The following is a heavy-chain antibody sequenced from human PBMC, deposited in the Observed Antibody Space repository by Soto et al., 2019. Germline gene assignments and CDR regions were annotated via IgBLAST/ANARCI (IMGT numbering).Heavy chain of an antibody. Sequence: QVQLVQSGAEVKKPGASVKVSCKASGYTFTASYMHWVRQAPGQGLEWMGIIDPSGGSTRNSQKFQCRITMTRDTSTSTVYMALNSLRSEDTAVFYCAGDSGHYYRSDAFDIWGQGTMVTVSS. J-gene: IGHJ3*02. CDR3: AGDSGHYYRSDAFDI. D-gene: IGHD1-26*01. CDR2: IDPSGGST. CDR1: GYTFTASY. V-gene: IGHV1-46*01.